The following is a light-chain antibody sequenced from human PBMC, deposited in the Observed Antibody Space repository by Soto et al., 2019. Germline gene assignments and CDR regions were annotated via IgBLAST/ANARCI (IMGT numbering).Light chain of an antibody. Sequence: QSVLTQPPSVSGAPGQRVTISCTGSSSNIGAGYDVHWYQQVPGTAPKLLIYGNSNRPSGVPDRFSGSKSGTSASLAITGLQAEDEADYYCQSYDTSLSGHVVFGGGTQLTVL. J-gene: IGLJ2*01. V-gene: IGLV1-40*01. CDR2: GNS. CDR3: QSYDTSLSGHVV. CDR1: SSNIGAGYD.